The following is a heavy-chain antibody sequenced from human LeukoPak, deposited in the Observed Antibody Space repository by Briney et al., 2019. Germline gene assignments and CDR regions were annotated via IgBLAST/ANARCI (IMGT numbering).Heavy chain of an antibody. V-gene: IGHV3-33*01. Sequence: QAGGSLRLSCAASGFTFSSYGMHWVRQAPGKGLEWVAVIWYDGGNKYYADSVKGRFTISRDNSKNTLYLQMNSLRAEDTAVYYCARDPGGSSKRYYYGMDVWGQGTTVTVSS. CDR2: IWYDGGNK. D-gene: IGHD1-14*01. J-gene: IGHJ6*02. CDR1: GFTFSSYG. CDR3: ARDPGGSSKRYYYGMDV.